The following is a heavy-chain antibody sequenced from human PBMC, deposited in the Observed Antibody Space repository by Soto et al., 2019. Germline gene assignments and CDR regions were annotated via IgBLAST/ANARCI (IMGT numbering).Heavy chain of an antibody. J-gene: IGHJ5*02. V-gene: IGHV4-30-4*01. CDR3: ASSTYYYDSSGYSYNWFDP. CDR2: IYYSGST. D-gene: IGHD3-22*01. CDR1: GGSISSGDYY. Sequence: PSETLSLTCTVSGGSISSGDYYWSWIRQPPGKGLEWIGYIYYSGSTYYNPSLKSRVTISVDTSKNQFSLKLGSVTAADTAVYYCASSTYYYDSSGYSYNWFDPWGQGTLVTVSS.